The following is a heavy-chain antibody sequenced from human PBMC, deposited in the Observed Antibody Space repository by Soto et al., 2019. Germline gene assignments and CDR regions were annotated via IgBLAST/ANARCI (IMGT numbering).Heavy chain of an antibody. D-gene: IGHD4-17*01. J-gene: IGHJ4*01. V-gene: IGHV4-59*08. Sequence: SETLSLTCTVSGGSISSYYWSWIRQPPGKGLEWIGYIYYSGSTNYNPSLKSRVTISVDTSKNQFSLKLSSVTAADTAVYYCARHSWRSYGDLVYFDYWGLGTLVTVSS. CDR2: IYYSGST. CDR3: ARHSWRSYGDLVYFDY. CDR1: GGSISSYY.